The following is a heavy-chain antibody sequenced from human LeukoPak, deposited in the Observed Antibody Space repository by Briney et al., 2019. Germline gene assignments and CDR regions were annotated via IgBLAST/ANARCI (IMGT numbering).Heavy chain of an antibody. Sequence: GGSLRLSCAASGFTFSRYAMSGVRQATGKGREWVSAISGSGGSTYYADSVKGRFTISRDNSKNTLYLQMNSLRAEDTAVYYCAKEWSAHDAFDIWGQGTMVTVSS. J-gene: IGHJ3*02. V-gene: IGHV3-23*01. D-gene: IGHD3-3*01. CDR3: AKEWSAHDAFDI. CDR2: ISGSGGST. CDR1: GFTFSRYA.